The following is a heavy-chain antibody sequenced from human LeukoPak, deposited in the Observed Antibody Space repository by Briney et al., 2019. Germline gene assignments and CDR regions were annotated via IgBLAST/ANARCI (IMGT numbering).Heavy chain of an antibody. CDR3: ARENGGEDY. J-gene: IGHJ4*02. CDR2: INPSGGDT. D-gene: IGHD2-21*01. V-gene: IGHV1-46*01. Sequence: GASVKVSCKTSGYTFTGQYLHWVRQAPGQGLEWMGMINPSGGDTTYAQKLQGRVTMTRDTSTSTVYMELSSLRSEDTAVYYCARENGGEDYWGQGTLVTVSS. CDR1: GYTFTGQY.